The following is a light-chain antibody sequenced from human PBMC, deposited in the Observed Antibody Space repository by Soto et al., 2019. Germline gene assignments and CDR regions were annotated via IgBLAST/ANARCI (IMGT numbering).Light chain of an antibody. J-gene: IGLJ3*02. V-gene: IGLV1-51*01. CDR2: DNN. CDR1: IIDIGGHDF. CDR3: GTWDSSLSAGV. Sequence: QSVLTQPRSVSGSPGQSVTISCTGTIIDIGGHDFVSWYQHHPGRAPKVIIYDNNERPSGVPDRFSGSKSGTSATLGITGLQTGDEADYYCGTWDSSLSAGVFGGGTKVTVL.